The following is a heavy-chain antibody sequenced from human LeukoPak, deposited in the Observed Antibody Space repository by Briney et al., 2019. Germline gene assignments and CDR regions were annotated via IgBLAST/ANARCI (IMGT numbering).Heavy chain of an antibody. CDR3: ARDHPTDKGLQH. V-gene: IGHV4-30-4*08. Sequence: SETLSLTCAVYGGSFSGYYWSWIRQPPGKGLEWIGYIYYSGSTYYNPSLKSRVTISVDTSKNQFSLKLSSVTAADTAVYYCARDHPTDKGLQHWGQGTLVTVSS. CDR1: GGSFSGYY. D-gene: IGHD3-22*01. J-gene: IGHJ1*01. CDR2: IYYSGST.